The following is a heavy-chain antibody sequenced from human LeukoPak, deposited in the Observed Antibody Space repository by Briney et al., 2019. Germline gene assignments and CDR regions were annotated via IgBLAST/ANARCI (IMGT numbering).Heavy chain of an antibody. CDR1: GFTFGSYA. Sequence: GGSLRLSCADSGFTFGSYAMQWVRQAPGKGLEWVSAIDNSGRVTYYAESVKGRFTISRDNSKNTLYLQMNSLRAEDTAVYYCAKMFYYDRSKYPTPDYWGQGTLVTVSS. D-gene: IGHD3-22*01. CDR3: AKMFYYDRSKYPTPDY. CDR2: IDNSGRVT. J-gene: IGHJ4*02. V-gene: IGHV3-23*05.